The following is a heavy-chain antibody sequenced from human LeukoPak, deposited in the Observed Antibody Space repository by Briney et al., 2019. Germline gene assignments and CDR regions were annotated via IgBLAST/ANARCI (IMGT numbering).Heavy chain of an antibody. V-gene: IGHV1-69*13. CDR1: GGTFSSYA. CDR3: ARDRSIEFNGAAVPSWYFDL. Sequence: ASVKLSCKASGGTFSSYAISWVRQAPGQGLEWMGGIIPIFGTANYAQKFQGRVTITADESTSTAYMELSSLRSEDTAVYYCARDRSIEFNGAAVPSWYFDLWGRGTLVTVSS. CDR2: IIPIFGTA. J-gene: IGHJ2*01. D-gene: IGHD6-13*01.